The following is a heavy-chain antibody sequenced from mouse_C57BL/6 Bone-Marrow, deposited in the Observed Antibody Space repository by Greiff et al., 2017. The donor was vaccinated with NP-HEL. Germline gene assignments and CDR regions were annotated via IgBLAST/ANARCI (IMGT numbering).Heavy chain of an antibody. D-gene: IGHD2-5*01. CDR2: ISYDGSN. V-gene: IGHV3-6*01. Sequence: DVKLQESGPGLVKPSQSLSLTCSVTGYSITSGYYWNWIRQFPGNKLEWMGYISYDGSNNYNPSLKNRISITRDTSKNQFFLKLNSVTTEDTATYYCARRAYYSNYSFDYWGQGTTLTVSS. CDR1: GYSITSGYY. CDR3: ARRAYYSNYSFDY. J-gene: IGHJ2*01.